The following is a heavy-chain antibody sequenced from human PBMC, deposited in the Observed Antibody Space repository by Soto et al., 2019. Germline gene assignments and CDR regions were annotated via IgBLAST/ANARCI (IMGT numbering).Heavy chain of an antibody. J-gene: IGHJ4*02. Sequence: EVQLVESGGGLVQPGGSLRLSCAASGFTFSSYGMHWVRQAPGKGLVWVSSINSDGSSTTYADSVKGRFTISRDNAKNTLYLQMNSLRAEDTDVYYGARVETCSSTSCYSVFDYWGQGTLVTVSS. D-gene: IGHD2-2*01. CDR2: INSDGSST. V-gene: IGHV3-74*03. CDR3: ARVETCSSTSCYSVFDY. CDR1: GFTFSSYG.